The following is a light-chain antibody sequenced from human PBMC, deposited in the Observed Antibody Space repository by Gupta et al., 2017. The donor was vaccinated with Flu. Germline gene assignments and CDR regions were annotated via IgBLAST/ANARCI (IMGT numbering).Light chain of an antibody. CDR2: EVS. Sequence: QSALTKPASVSGYPGQPITISCTGTSSDVGVYNYVSCYQQQPGKAPELMIYEVSNRPSGVSNRFSGSKSGNTASLTISGLQAEDEADYYCSSYASSSTHFFGTGTKVTVL. J-gene: IGLJ1*01. CDR1: SSDVGVYNY. V-gene: IGLV2-14*01. CDR3: SSYASSSTHF.